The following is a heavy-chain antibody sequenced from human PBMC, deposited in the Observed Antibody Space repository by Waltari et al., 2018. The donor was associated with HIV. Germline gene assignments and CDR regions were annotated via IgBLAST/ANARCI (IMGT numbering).Heavy chain of an antibody. CDR3: ARNRIMGDGQQYGH. CDR1: GGSFIGYY. D-gene: IGHD1-26*01. CDR2: INHSGSA. V-gene: IGHV4-34*02. Sequence: QVQLQQWGAGLLKPSETLSLTCAVSGGSFIGYYWSWIRQPPGKGLEWIGEINHSGSASYHPSLKSRVTISVDTSKEQFFLKLSSETAADTAVYYCARNRIMGDGQQYGHWGQGTLVTVSS. J-gene: IGHJ4*02.